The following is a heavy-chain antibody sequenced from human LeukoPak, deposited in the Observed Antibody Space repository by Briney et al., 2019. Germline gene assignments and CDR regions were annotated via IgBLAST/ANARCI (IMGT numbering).Heavy chain of an antibody. CDR2: FDPEDGET. CDR1: GYTLTELS. Sequence: ASVKVSCKVSGYTLTELSMHWVRQAPGKGLEWMGGFDPEDGETIYAQKFQGRVTMTEDTSTDTAYMELSSLRSEDTAVYYCATGAIVGASTAYYYYGMDVWGQGTTVTVSS. CDR3: ATGAIVGASTAYYYYGMDV. D-gene: IGHD1-26*01. V-gene: IGHV1-24*01. J-gene: IGHJ6*02.